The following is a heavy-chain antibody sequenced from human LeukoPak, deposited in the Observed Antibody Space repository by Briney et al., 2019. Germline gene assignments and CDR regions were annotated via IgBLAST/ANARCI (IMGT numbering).Heavy chain of an antibody. CDR3: ARGNDFWSGYYPY. J-gene: IGHJ4*02. Sequence: PVRSLSLSCASWRYPYRLHEMLWARQAPAKALVGVSYISSSSSTIYYADSVKGRFTISRDNAKNSLYLQMNSLRAEDTAIYYCARGNDFWSGYYPYWGQGTLVTVSS. CDR1: RYPYRLHE. D-gene: IGHD3-3*01. CDR2: ISSSSSTI. V-gene: IGHV3-48*03.